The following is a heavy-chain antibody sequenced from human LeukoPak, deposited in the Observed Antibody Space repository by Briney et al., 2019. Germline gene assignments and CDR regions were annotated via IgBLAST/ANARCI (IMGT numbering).Heavy chain of an antibody. J-gene: IGHJ4*02. CDR1: GFTFSSYA. V-gene: IGHV3-23*01. D-gene: IGHD2-8*01. CDR3: AKEGDIVLMVYASVDFDY. Sequence: GGSLRLSCAASGFTFSSYAMSWVRQAPGKGLEWVSAISGSGGSTYYADSVKGRFTISRDNSKNTLYLQMNSLRAEDTAVYYCAKEGDIVLMVYASVDFDYWGQGTLVTVSS. CDR2: ISGSGGST.